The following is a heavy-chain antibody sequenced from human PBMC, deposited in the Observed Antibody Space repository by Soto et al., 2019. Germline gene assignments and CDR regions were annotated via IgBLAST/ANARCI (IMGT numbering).Heavy chain of an antibody. CDR1: GYAFSDYG. V-gene: IGHV1-18*01. D-gene: IGHD6-19*01. CDR3: ARATRRLARRTDAFDI. Sequence: QVQLVQSGAEVKRPGASAKVSCKASGYAFSDYGISWVRQAPGQGLEGMGWTSAYNGNTNYVENLQGRVTMTTDTTTSTAYMELRSLRSDDTAVYYCARATRRLARRTDAFDIWGQGTMLTVSS. J-gene: IGHJ3*02. CDR2: TSAYNGNT.